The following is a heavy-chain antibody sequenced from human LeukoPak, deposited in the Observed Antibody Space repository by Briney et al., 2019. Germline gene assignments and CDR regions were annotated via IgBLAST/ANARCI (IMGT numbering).Heavy chain of an antibody. CDR3: ARVAPFRRHFDY. CDR1: GFSLSTSGMR. V-gene: IGHV2-70*04. D-gene: IGHD3-3*02. CDR2: IDWDDEK. Sequence: SGPALVKPTQTLTLTCTFSGFSLSTSGMRVSWIRQPPGKALEWLARIDWDDEKFYSTSLKTRLTISKDTSKNQVVLTMTNMDPVDTATYYCARVAPFRRHFDYWGQGTLVTVSS. J-gene: IGHJ4*02.